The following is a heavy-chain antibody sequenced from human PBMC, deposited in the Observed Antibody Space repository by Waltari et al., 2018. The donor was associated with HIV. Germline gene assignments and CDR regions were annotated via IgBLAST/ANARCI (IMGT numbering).Heavy chain of an antibody. Sequence: EVQLVESGGGLVQPGRSLRLSCASSGSTFDDYAMHWVRQASGEGRGWGSGISGSGCTIGYADSVEGRFTVCRDNAKNALYLQMNSLRAEDTALYYCAKDKRSGYGGNSVWYFDLWGRGTLVTVSS. CDR1: GSTFDDYA. V-gene: IGHV3-9*01. CDR2: ISGSGCTI. J-gene: IGHJ2*01. CDR3: AKDKRSGYGGNSVWYFDL. D-gene: IGHD4-17*01.